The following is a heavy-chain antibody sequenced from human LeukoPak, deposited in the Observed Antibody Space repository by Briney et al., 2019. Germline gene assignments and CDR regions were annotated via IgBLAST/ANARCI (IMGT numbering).Heavy chain of an antibody. CDR1: GFTFSGSA. V-gene: IGHV3-73*01. D-gene: IGHD3-16*01. J-gene: IGHJ6*03. Sequence: GGSLRLSCAASGFTFSGSAMHWVRQASGKGLEWVGRIRSKANSYATAYAASVKGRFTISRDDSKNTAYLQMNSLKTEDTAVYYCTRHGVLWDTPYYYYMDVWGKGTTVTISS. CDR2: IRSKANSYAT. CDR3: TRHGVLWDTPYYYYMDV.